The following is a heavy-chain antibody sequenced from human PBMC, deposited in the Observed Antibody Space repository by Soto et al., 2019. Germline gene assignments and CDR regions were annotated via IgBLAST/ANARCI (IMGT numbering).Heavy chain of an antibody. J-gene: IGHJ4*02. CDR3: ARDRNSGSYYWNFDY. CDR1: GFTFSSYW. Sequence: GGSLRLSCAASGFTFSSYWMSWVRQAPGKGLEWVANIKQDGSEKYYVDSVKGRFTISRDNAKNSLYLQMNSLRAEDTAVYYCARDRNSGSYYWNFDYWGQGTLVTVSS. V-gene: IGHV3-7*01. CDR2: IKQDGSEK. D-gene: IGHD1-26*01.